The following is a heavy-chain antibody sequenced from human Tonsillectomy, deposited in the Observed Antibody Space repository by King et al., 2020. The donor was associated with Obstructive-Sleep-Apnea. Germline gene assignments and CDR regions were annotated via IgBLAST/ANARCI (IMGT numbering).Heavy chain of an antibody. Sequence: VQLQESGPGLVKPSETLSLTCTVSGGSISSYYWSWIRQPPGKGLELIGYIYYSGSTNYNPSLKSRVTISVDTSKNQFSLKLSSVTAAATAVYYCARHERDDSSGYYYLYYFDYWGQGTLVTVSS. D-gene: IGHD3-22*01. V-gene: IGHV4-59*08. CDR1: GGSISSYY. CDR2: IYYSGST. J-gene: IGHJ4*02. CDR3: ARHERDDSSGYYYLYYFDY.